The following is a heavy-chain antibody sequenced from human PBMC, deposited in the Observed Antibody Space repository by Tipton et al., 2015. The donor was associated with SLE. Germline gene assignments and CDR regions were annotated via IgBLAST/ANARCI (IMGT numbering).Heavy chain of an antibody. V-gene: IGHV4-31*03. CDR3: ARQHSGGATDT. CDR1: GDSITDSGYS. J-gene: IGHJ5*02. CDR2: IHHSGRT. D-gene: IGHD1-26*01. Sequence: LSLTCTVSGDSITDSGYSWNWVRQHPGAGLEWIGYIHHSGRTDYNPSLRSRVTISRDTSKNQFSLNVNSVTAADTAAYYCARQHSGGATDTWGQGTLVTVSS.